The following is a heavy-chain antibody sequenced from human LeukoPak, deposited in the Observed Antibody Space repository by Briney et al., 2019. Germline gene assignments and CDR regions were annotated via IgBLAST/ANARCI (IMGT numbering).Heavy chain of an antibody. CDR1: GFTVSTNY. Sequence: QAGGSLRLSCAASGFTVSTNYMSWVRQAPGKGLEWVSLIYSDGSTYYSDSVKGRFTISRDNSKNTLYLQMHSLRPEDTAVYYCARATRQWELPDYWGQGTLVTVSS. CDR3: ARATRQWELPDY. D-gene: IGHD1-26*01. CDR2: IYSDGST. J-gene: IGHJ4*02. V-gene: IGHV3-53*01.